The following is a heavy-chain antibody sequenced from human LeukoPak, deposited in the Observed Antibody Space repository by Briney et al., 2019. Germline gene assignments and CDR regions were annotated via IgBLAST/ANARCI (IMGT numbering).Heavy chain of an antibody. D-gene: IGHD3-10*01. J-gene: IGHJ5*02. V-gene: IGHV3-48*03. CDR3: ARDSRILWFGESSLGNWFDP. CDR2: ISSSGSTI. Sequence: GGSLRLSCAASGFTFSSYEMNWVRQAPGKGLEWVSYISSSGSTIYYADSVEGRFTISRDNSKNTLYLQMNSLRAEDTAVYYCARDSRILWFGESSLGNWFDPWGQGTLVTVSS. CDR1: GFTFSSYE.